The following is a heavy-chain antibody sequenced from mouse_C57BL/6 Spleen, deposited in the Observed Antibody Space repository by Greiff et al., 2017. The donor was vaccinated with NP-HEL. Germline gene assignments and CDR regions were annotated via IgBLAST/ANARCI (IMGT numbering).Heavy chain of an antibody. CDR3: ARVAYYDYAGWRFDY. J-gene: IGHJ2*01. CDR1: GYTFTSYW. D-gene: IGHD2-4*01. Sequence: VQLQQPGAELVKPGASVKLSCKASGYTFTSYWMHWVKQRPGQGLEWIGMIHPNSGSTNYNEKFKSKATLTVDKSSSTAYKQPCSPASQESAVYYSARVAYYDYAGWRFDYWGQGTTLTVSS. CDR2: IHPNSGST. V-gene: IGHV1-64*01.